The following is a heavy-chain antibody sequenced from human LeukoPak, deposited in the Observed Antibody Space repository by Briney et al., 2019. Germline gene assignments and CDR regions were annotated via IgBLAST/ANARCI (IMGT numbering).Heavy chain of an antibody. CDR2: VDWSGST. V-gene: IGHV4-39*07. J-gene: IGHJ4*02. Sequence: SETLSLTCSVSGDSISYSRYYWAWTRQPPGKGLEWIGSVDWSGSTYYNPSLKSRVTISVDTSKNQFSLKPSSVTAADTAVYYCARGGIAAAGTGYYFDYWGQGTLVTVSS. D-gene: IGHD6-13*01. CDR1: GDSISYSRYY. CDR3: ARGGIAAAGTGYYFDY.